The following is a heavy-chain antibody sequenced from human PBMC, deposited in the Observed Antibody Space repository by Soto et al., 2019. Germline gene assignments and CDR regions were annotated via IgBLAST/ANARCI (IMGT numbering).Heavy chain of an antibody. CDR2: ISPDGSRT. J-gene: IGHJ5*02. D-gene: IGHD2-15*01. CDR3: ARGFIIVDYSTRRFGA. V-gene: IGHV3-74*01. CDR1: GFTFTNYD. Sequence: EVHLVESGGRLVQPGGSLRLSCAASGFTFTNYDMHWLRQAPGEGLEWVSRISPDGSRTHYADTVKGRFTVSRDDAKKTPYAQKNGLRADYTDVYCCARGFIIVDYSTRRFGAWDQGTVFTVSS.